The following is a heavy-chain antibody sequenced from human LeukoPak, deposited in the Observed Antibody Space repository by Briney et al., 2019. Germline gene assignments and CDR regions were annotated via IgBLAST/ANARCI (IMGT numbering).Heavy chain of an antibody. J-gene: IGHJ6*03. Sequence: SETLSLTCAVCGRSFSGYYWSGIRQPPGKGLEWIGEINHSGSTNYNPSLKSRVTISVDTSKNQFSLMLSSVTAADTAVYYCARVTMIRDYYYMDVWGKGTTVTVSS. CDR2: INHSGST. CDR3: ARVTMIRDYYYMDV. V-gene: IGHV4-34*01. D-gene: IGHD3-22*01. CDR1: GRSFSGYY.